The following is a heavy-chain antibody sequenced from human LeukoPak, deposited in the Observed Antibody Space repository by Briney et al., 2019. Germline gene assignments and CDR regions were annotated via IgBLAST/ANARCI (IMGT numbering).Heavy chain of an antibody. J-gene: IGHJ4*02. CDR1: GFTFSSYT. V-gene: IGHV3-21*01. CDR3: ARGGSGWSTPFDY. D-gene: IGHD6-19*01. CDR2: ISSSSRDI. Sequence: GGSLRLSCAASGFTFSSYTMNWVRQAPGKGLEWVAAISSSSRDIFYADSVKGRFTISRDNAKNSLYLQMNSLRAEDTAVYYCARGGSGWSTPFDYWGQGTLVTVSS.